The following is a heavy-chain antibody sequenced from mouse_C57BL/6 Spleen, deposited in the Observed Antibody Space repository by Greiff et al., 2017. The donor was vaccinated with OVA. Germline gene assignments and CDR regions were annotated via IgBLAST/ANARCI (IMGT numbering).Heavy chain of an antibody. CDR3: ARGELGRWFAY. Sequence: QVQLQQSGPELVKPGASVKISCKASGYAFSSSWMNWVKQRPGKGLEWIGRIYPGDGDTNYNGKFKGKATLTADKSSSTAYMQLSSLTSEDSAVDYCARGELGRWFAYWGQGTLVTVSA. J-gene: IGHJ3*01. CDR2: IYPGDGDT. V-gene: IGHV1-82*01. CDR1: GYAFSSSW. D-gene: IGHD4-1*01.